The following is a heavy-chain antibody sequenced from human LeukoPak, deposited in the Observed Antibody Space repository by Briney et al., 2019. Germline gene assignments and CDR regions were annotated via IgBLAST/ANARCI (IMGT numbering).Heavy chain of an antibody. CDR2: LYSGGNI. CDR3: ARDRAPPTSWYFDV. J-gene: IGHJ2*01. Sequence: WGSLRLSCAVSGFTVTTNYMSWVRQAPGKGLEWVSILYSGGNIYYADSVKGRFTISRDNSKNTLYLQMDSLRVEDSAVYYCARDRAPPTSWYFDVWGRGTLVTVSS. V-gene: IGHV3-53*01. CDR1: GFTVTTNY. D-gene: IGHD3-10*01.